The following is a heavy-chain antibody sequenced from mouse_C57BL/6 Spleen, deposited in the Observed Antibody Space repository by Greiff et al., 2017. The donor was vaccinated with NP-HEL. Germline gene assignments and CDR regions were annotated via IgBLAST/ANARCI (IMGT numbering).Heavy chain of an antibody. D-gene: IGHD3-3*01. CDR3: ARDQLAWFAY. V-gene: IGHV5-4*01. J-gene: IGHJ3*01. CDR1: GFTFSSYA. Sequence: DVKLVESGGGLVKPGGSLKLSCAASGFTFSSYAMSWVRQTPEKRLEWVATISDGGSYTYYPDNVKGRFTISRDNAKNNLYLQMSHLKSEDTAMYYWARDQLAWFAYWGQGTLVTGSA. CDR2: ISDGGSYT.